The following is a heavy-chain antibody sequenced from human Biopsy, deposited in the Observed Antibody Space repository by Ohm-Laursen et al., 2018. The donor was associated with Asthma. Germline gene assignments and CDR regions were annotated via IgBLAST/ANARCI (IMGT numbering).Heavy chain of an antibody. J-gene: IGHJ4*02. CDR3: VRWRSGYPDHYSDF. CDR1: GFTFKAYG. CDR2: ISSDVRE. Sequence: SLRLSCTASGFTFKAYGIHWVRQAPGKGLEWVALISSDVREWYADSVKGRFTISRDNSKNTPDLQMNSLRGDDTAVYYCVRWRSGYPDHYSDFWGLGTLVTVSS. D-gene: IGHD2-21*01. V-gene: IGHV3-30*03.